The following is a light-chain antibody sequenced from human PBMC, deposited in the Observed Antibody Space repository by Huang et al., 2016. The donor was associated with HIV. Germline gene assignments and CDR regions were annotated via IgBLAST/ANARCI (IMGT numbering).Light chain of an antibody. CDR2: CAS. Sequence: EIVLTQSPGTLSLSPGERVTLSCRASQSVSSSYLAWYQQKPGQAPRLLIYCASSRATGIPDRFSGSGSGTDFTLTISRLEPEDFALYYCQQYGSSSWTFGQGTKVEIK. CDR3: QQYGSSSWT. J-gene: IGKJ1*01. V-gene: IGKV3-20*01. CDR1: QSVSSSY.